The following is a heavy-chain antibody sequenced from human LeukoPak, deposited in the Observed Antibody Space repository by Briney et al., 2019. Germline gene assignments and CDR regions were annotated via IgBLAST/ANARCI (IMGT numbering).Heavy chain of an antibody. Sequence: PGGSLRLSCAASGFTFSSYAMRWVRQAPGKGLEWVSAISGSGGSTYYADSVKGRFTISRDNSKNTLYLQMNSLRAEDTAVYYCAKGRNVLRYPYGMDVWGQGTTVTVSS. V-gene: IGHV3-23*01. J-gene: IGHJ6*02. CDR3: AKGRNVLRYPYGMDV. CDR1: GFTFSSYA. CDR2: ISGSGGST. D-gene: IGHD3-9*01.